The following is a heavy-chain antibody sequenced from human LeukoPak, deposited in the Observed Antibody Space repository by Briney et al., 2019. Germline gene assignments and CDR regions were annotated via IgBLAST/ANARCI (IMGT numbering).Heavy chain of an antibody. CDR2: ISYDGSNK. J-gene: IGHJ4*02. CDR1: GFTFSSYA. V-gene: IGHV3-30-3*01. Sequence: GRSLRLSCAASGFTFSSYAMHWVRQAPGKGLEWVAVISYDGSNKYYADSVKGRFTISRDNSKNTLYLQMNSLRAEDTAVYYCAREICGSDCYSTFDYWGQGALVTVSS. CDR3: AREICGSDCYSTFDY. D-gene: IGHD2-21*02.